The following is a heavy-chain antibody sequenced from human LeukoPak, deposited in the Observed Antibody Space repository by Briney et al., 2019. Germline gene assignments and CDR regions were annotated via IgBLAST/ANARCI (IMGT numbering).Heavy chain of an antibody. D-gene: IGHD2-15*01. V-gene: IGHV3-74*01. CDR1: GFTFSSYW. Sequence: PGGSLRLSCAASGFTFSSYWMHWVRQAPGKGLVWVSRINSDGSSTSYADSVKGRFTISRDNAKNTLYMQMNSLRAEDTAVYYCASAVVVAPFYFDYWGQGTLVTVSS. CDR2: INSDGSST. CDR3: ASAVVVAPFYFDY. J-gene: IGHJ4*02.